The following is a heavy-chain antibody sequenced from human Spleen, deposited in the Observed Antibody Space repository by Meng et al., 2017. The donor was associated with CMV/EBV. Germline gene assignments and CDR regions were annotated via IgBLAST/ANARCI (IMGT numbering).Heavy chain of an antibody. CDR1: GFTFSSYS. Sequence: GGSLRLSCAASGFTFSSYSMNWVRQAPGKGLEWVSSISSSSSYIYYADSVKGRFTISRDNAKNSLYLQMNSLRAEDTAVYYCARGASGGISFYYGMDVWGQGTTVTVSS. D-gene: IGHD2-15*01. CDR2: ISSSSSYI. V-gene: IGHV3-21*01. J-gene: IGHJ6*02. CDR3: ARGASGGISFYYGMDV.